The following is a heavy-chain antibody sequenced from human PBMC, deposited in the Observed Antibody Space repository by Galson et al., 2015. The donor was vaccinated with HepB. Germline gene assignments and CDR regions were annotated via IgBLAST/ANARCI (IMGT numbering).Heavy chain of an antibody. V-gene: IGHV1-69*13. CDR2: IIPIFGTA. J-gene: IGHJ3*02. CDR3: ARYHDYTDAFDI. CDR1: GGTFSSYA. Sequence: SVKVSCKASGGTFSSYAISWVRQAPGQGLEWMGGIIPIFGTANYAQKFQGRVTITADESTSTAYMELSSLRSEDTAVYYCARYHDYTDAFDIWGQGTMVTVSS. D-gene: IGHD4-11*01.